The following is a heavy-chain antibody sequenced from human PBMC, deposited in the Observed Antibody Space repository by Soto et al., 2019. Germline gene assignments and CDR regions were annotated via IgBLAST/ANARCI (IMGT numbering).Heavy chain of an antibody. CDR2: ISYDGSNK. D-gene: IGHD1-26*01. CDR3: AKDARASYYYYYMDV. J-gene: IGHJ6*03. Sequence: QVQLVESGGGVVQPGRSLRLSCAASGFTFSSYGMHWVRQAPGKGLEWVAVISYDGSNKYYADSVKGRFTISRDNSKNTLYLQMNSLRAEDTAVYYCAKDARASYYYYYMDVWGKGTTVTVSS. CDR1: GFTFSSYG. V-gene: IGHV3-30*18.